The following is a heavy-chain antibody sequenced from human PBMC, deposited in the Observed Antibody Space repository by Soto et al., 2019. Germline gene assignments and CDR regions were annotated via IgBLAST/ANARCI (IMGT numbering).Heavy chain of an antibody. CDR2: ISHDGSNK. CDR3: AKHLLAVAGYLHRMDV. V-gene: IGHV3-30*18. J-gene: IGHJ6*02. D-gene: IGHD6-19*01. CDR1: GFTFSSYG. Sequence: QVQLVESGGGVVQPGRSLRLSCAASGFTFSSYGMHWVRQAPGKGLEWVAVISHDGSNKYFADSVQGRFTISRDNSQNTLYLQMNRLRAEDTSVYYCAKHLLAVAGYLHRMDVWGQGTTVTVSS.